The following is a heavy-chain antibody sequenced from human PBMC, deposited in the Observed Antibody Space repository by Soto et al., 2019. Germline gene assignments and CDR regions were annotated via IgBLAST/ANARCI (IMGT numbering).Heavy chain of an antibody. Sequence: GGSLRLSCAASGFTFSSYSMNWVRQAPGKGLEWVSSISSSSSYIYYADSVKGRFTISRDNAKNSLYLQMNSLRAEDTAVYYCASSTSSLPYYYYYMDVWGKGTTVTVSS. J-gene: IGHJ6*03. CDR1: GFTFSSYS. CDR2: ISSSSSYI. V-gene: IGHV3-21*01. D-gene: IGHD2-15*01. CDR3: ASSTSSLPYYYYYMDV.